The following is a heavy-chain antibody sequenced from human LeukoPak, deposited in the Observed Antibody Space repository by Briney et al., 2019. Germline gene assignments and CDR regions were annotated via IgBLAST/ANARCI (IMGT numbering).Heavy chain of an antibody. Sequence: SETLSLTCTVSGGSISSSSYYWGWMRQPPGKGLEWIGSIYYSGTTYYNPSLKSRVTISVDTSKNQFSLKLSSVTAADTAVYYCARDGPYYYDSSGYYDAFDIWGQGTMVTVSS. CDR1: GGSISSSSYY. CDR2: IYYSGTT. D-gene: IGHD3-22*01. V-gene: IGHV4-39*02. CDR3: ARDGPYYYDSSGYYDAFDI. J-gene: IGHJ3*02.